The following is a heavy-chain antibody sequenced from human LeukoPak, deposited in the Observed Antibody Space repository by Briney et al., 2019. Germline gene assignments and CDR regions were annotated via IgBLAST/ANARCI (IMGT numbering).Heavy chain of an antibody. CDR2: ISSSRSYT. CDR3: ARVPYRYCGGDCYLFDY. V-gene: IGHV3-11*06. D-gene: IGHD2-21*02. J-gene: IGHJ4*02. Sequence: PGGSLRLSCAASGFTFSDYYMSWIRQAPGKGLEWFSYISSSRSYTNYADSVKGRFTISRDNAKNSLYLQMNSLRAEDTAVYYCARVPYRYCGGDCYLFDYWGQGTLVTVSS. CDR1: GFTFSDYY.